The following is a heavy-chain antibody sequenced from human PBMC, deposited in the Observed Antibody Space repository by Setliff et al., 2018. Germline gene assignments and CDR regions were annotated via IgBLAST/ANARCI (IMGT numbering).Heavy chain of an antibody. CDR1: GYSISSGYY. CDR3: ARGLNYYDSSGYHYYFDY. Sequence: SETLSLTCTVSGYSISSGYYWGWIRQPPGKGLEWIGSIYHSGSTYYNPSLKSRVTIPVDTSKNQFSLKLSSVTAADTAVYYCARGLNYYDSSGYHYYFDYWGQGTLVTVSS. CDR2: IYHSGST. V-gene: IGHV4-38-2*02. D-gene: IGHD3-22*01. J-gene: IGHJ4*02.